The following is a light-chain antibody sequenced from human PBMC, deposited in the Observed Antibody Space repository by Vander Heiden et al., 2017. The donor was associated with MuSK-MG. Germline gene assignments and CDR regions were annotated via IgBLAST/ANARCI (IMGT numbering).Light chain of an antibody. V-gene: IGKV3-20*01. J-gene: IGKJ3*01. CDR1: QSVSSSY. CDR2: GAS. Sequence: DIVLTRSPGTLSLSPGERATLSCRASQSVSSSYLAWYQQNPGQAPRLLIYGASSRATGIPDRFSGSGSGTDFTLTTSRREPEDFAVYYWQHDGSSFTFGPGTKVDIK. CDR3: QHDGSSFT.